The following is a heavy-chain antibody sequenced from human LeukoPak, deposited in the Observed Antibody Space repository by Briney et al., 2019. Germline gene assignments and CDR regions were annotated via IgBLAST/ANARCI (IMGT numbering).Heavy chain of an antibody. Sequence: GGSLRLSCAASGFAFSNYGIHWVRQAPGKGLEWVSAVSDSGGSTYYADSVKGRFTISRDNSKNTLYLQMNSLRAEDTAVYYCAKGEKTRPFGGVIDYWGQGTLVTVSS. V-gene: IGHV3-23*01. J-gene: IGHJ4*02. CDR3: AKGEKTRPFGGVIDY. CDR2: VSDSGGST. D-gene: IGHD3-16*02. CDR1: GFAFSNYG.